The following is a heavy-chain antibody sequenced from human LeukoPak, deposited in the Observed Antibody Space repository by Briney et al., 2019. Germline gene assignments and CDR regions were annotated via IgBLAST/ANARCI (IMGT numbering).Heavy chain of an antibody. J-gene: IGHJ4*02. V-gene: IGHV4-31*03. CDR2: IYNRGST. D-gene: IGHD3-10*01. Sequence: SETLSLTCTVSGGSISSGGYYWSWIRQHPGKGLEWIGYIYNRGSTYYNPSLKSRVTLSVDTSKNLFSLKLRSVTAADTAVYYCARGDGSYFDYWGQGTLVTVSS. CDR3: ARGDGSYFDY. CDR1: GGSISSGGYY.